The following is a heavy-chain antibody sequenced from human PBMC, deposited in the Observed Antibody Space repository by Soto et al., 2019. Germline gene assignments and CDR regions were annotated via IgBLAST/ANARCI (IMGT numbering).Heavy chain of an antibody. CDR1: GTSIRGYY. V-gene: IGHV4-59*01. Sequence: PSETLSLTCSVSGTSIRGYYWTWIRQPPGQGLECIGYIYYTGTTKYNPSLKSRVTISVDTSKNQFSLRLNSVTAADTAVYYCARGGSSLGSNHFDSCGQRALVTVSS. J-gene: IGHJ5*01. D-gene: IGHD3-16*01. CDR2: IYYTGTT. CDR3: ARGGSSLGSNHFDS.